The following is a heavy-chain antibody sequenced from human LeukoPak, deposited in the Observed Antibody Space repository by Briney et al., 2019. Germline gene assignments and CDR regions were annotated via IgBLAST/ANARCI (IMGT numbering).Heavy chain of an antibody. CDR3: ARGGNYDFWSGYMWFDP. CDR2: INHSGST. V-gene: IGHV4-34*01. CDR1: GGSFSGYY. J-gene: IGHJ5*02. D-gene: IGHD3-3*01. Sequence: PSETLSLTCAVYGGSFSGYYWSWIRQPPGKGLEWIGEINHSGSTNYNPSPKSRVTISVDTSKNQFSLKLSSVTAADTAVYYCARGGNYDFWSGYMWFDPWGQGTLVTVSS.